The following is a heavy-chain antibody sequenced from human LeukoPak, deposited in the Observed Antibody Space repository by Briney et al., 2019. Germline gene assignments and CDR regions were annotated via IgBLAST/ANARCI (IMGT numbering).Heavy chain of an antibody. CDR1: GGSIGWDY. Sequence: PSETLSLTCTVSGGSIGWDYWSWIRQSAGKGLEWIGRIYKSGSTNYSPSFRRRVTMSVDTSKNQFSLRVTSVTAADTAVYYCAREEYFQDSNGYSYYFHSWGQGSLVTVSS. J-gene: IGHJ4*02. CDR2: IYKSGST. D-gene: IGHD3-22*01. V-gene: IGHV4-4*07. CDR3: AREEYFQDSNGYSYYFHS.